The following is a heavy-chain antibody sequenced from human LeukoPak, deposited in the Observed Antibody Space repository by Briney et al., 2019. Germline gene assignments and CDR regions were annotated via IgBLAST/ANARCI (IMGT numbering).Heavy chain of an antibody. Sequence: PSETLSLTCGVSGYSISSGYYWVWIRQPPGKGLEWIGSIHHSGTTYYNPSLKSRVTISVDTSKNQFSLKLTSVTAADTAVYYCARRAVGATDYWGQGTLVTVSS. CDR1: GYSISSGYY. D-gene: IGHD1-26*01. J-gene: IGHJ4*02. CDR2: IHHSGTT. CDR3: ARRAVGATDY. V-gene: IGHV4-38-2*01.